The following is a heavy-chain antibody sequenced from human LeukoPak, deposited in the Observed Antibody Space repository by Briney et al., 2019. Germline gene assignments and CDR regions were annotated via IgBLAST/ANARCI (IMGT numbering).Heavy chain of an antibody. Sequence: ASVKVSCKASGYTFTGYHIHWVRQAPGQGLEWMGWINPNSGGTNYAQKFQGRVTMTRDTSISTAYMELSRLRSDDTAVYYCAREAAYYDRDSDFDYWGQGTLVTVSS. CDR2: INPNSGGT. CDR3: AREAAYYDRDSDFDY. CDR1: GYTFTGYH. D-gene: IGHD3-22*01. V-gene: IGHV1-2*02. J-gene: IGHJ4*02.